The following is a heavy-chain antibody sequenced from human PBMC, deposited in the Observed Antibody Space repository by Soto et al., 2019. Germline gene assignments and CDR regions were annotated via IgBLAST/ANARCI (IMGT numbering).Heavy chain of an antibody. Sequence: PGESLKISCKGSGYSFTSYWIGWVRQMPGKGLEWMGIIYPGDSNTRYRPSFQGQVTISADKSISTAYLQWRSLKASDTAMYYCASRGRRIGGYYYGMDVWGQGTTVTVSS. CDR1: GYSFTSYW. CDR3: ASRGRRIGGYYYGMDV. CDR2: IYPGDSNT. D-gene: IGHD3-16*01. J-gene: IGHJ6*02. V-gene: IGHV5-51*01.